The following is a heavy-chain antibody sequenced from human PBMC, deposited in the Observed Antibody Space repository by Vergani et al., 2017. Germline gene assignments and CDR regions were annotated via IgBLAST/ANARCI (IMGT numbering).Heavy chain of an antibody. CDR2: IYYSGST. J-gene: IGHJ5*01. CDR3: ARHPLLVRGANLNWFDP. V-gene: IGHV4-39*01. D-gene: IGHD3-10*01. Sequence: QLQLQESGPGLVKPSETLSLTCTVSGGSISSSSYYWGWIRQPPGKGLEWIGSIYYSGSTYYNPSLKSRVTISVDTSKNQFSLKLSSVTAADTAVYYCARHPLLVRGANLNWFDPWGQGTLVTVSS. CDR1: GGSISSSSYY.